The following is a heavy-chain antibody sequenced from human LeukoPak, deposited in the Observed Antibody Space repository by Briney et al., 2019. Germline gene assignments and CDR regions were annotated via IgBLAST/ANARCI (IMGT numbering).Heavy chain of an antibody. D-gene: IGHD3-10*01. J-gene: IGHJ6*03. CDR1: GYTFTSYG. V-gene: IGHV1-18*01. CDR2: ISGCNGKR. CDR3: ARVPIPEVLWFGEEQGGYYYYYMDV. Sequence: ASVKVSCKASGYTFTSYGISWVRQAPGQGLEWMGWISGCNGKRNYAQKVQGRVTMTTDTATSTAYMELRSLRSDDTAMYYCARVPIPEVLWFGEEQGGYYYYYMDVWGKGTTATISS.